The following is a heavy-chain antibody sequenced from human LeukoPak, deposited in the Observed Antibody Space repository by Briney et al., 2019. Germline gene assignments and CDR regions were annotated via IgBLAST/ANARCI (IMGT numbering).Heavy chain of an antibody. Sequence: ASVKVSCKASGYIFTNCGINWVRQAPGQGLEWMGWISAYNGNTKYTQKLQDRVTMTTDSSTSTAYMELKTLRSDDTAVYFCARAGYSRFVDDLDYWGQGTLVIVSS. J-gene: IGHJ4*02. CDR3: ARAGYSRFVDDLDY. V-gene: IGHV1-18*01. CDR2: ISAYNGNT. D-gene: IGHD1-26*01. CDR1: GYIFTNCG.